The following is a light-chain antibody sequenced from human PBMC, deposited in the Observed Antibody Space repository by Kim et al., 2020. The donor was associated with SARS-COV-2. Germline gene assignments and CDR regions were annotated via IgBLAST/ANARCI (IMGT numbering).Light chain of an antibody. V-gene: IGKV1-39*01. CDR2: AAS. CDR1: QSISNY. J-gene: IGKJ2*03. CDR3: QQSYKTPFS. Sequence: ASVGDRVTMTCRASQSISNYLNWYQQEPGKAPKLRIYAASSVQSGVSSRFSGSGSGTDFTLTIGSLQPEDFATYFCQQSYKTPFSFGQGTKLEI.